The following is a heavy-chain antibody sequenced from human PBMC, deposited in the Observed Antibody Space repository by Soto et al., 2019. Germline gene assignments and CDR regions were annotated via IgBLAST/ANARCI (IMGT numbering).Heavy chain of an antibody. J-gene: IGHJ1*01. Sequence: GGSLRLSCAASGFTFSSYAMSWVRQAPGKGLEWVSAISGSGGSTYYADSVKGRFTISRDNSKNTLYLQMNSLRAEDTAVYYCAKGDSSGWEAAEYFQHWGQGTLVTVSS. V-gene: IGHV3-23*01. CDR2: ISGSGGST. CDR1: GFTFSSYA. D-gene: IGHD6-19*01. CDR3: AKGDSSGWEAAEYFQH.